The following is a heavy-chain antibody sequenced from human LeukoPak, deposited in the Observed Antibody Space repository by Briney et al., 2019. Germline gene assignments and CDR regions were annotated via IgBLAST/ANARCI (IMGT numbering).Heavy chain of an antibody. CDR1: GGSFSGYY. CDR2: INHSGST. Sequence: SQTLSLTCAVYGGSFSGYYWSWIRQPPGKGLEWIGEINHSGSTNYNPSLKSRVTISVDTSKNQFSLKLSSVTAADTAVYYCARDHIVVVPAAGYYYYGMDVWGQGTTVTVSS. D-gene: IGHD2-2*01. V-gene: IGHV4-34*01. J-gene: IGHJ6*02. CDR3: ARDHIVVVPAAGYYYYGMDV.